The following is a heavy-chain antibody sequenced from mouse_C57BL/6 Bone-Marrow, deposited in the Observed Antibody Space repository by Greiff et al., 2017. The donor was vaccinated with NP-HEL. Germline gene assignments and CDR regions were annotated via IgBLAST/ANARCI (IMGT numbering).Heavy chain of an antibody. CDR3: ARPLLRRGFAY. CDR2: IYPSDSGT. J-gene: IGHJ3*01. Sequence: QVQLQQPGAELVRPGSSVKLSCKASGYTFTSYWMDWVKQRPGQGLEWIGNIYPSDSGTHYNQKFKDKATLTVDKSSSTAYMQLSSLTSEDSAVYYCARPLLRRGFAYWGQGTLVTVSA. D-gene: IGHD1-1*01. CDR1: GYTFTSYW. V-gene: IGHV1-61*01.